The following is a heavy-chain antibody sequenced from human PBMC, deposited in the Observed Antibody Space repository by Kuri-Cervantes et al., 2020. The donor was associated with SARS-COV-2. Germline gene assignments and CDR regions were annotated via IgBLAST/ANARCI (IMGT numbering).Heavy chain of an antibody. J-gene: IGHJ6*03. CDR2: IIPIFGTA. Sequence: SVKVSCKASGGTFSSYAISWVRQAPGQGLEWMGGIIPIFGTANYAQKFQGRVTITTDESTSTACMELSSLRSEDTAVYYCARDRGQLGIGVYYYYYMDVWGKGTTVTVSS. D-gene: IGHD7-27*01. CDR3: ARDRGQLGIGVYYYYYMDV. V-gene: IGHV1-69*05. CDR1: GGTFSSYA.